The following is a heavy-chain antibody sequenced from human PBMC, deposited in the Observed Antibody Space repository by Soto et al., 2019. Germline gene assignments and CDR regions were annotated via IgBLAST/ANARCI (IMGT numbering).Heavy chain of an antibody. Sequence: QVQLVESGGGVVQPGRSLRLSCAASGFTFSSYGMHWVRQAPGKGLEWVAVIWYDGSNKYYADSVKGRFTISRDKSKNTLYPHMTTMRAELTAVYYCARGTVQFDYWGQGTLVTVSS. D-gene: IGHD4-17*01. CDR1: GFTFSSYG. CDR3: ARGTVQFDY. J-gene: IGHJ4*02. V-gene: IGHV3-33*01. CDR2: IWYDGSNK.